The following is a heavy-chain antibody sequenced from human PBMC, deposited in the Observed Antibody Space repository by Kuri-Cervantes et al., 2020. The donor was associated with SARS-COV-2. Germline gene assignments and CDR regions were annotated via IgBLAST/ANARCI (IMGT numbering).Heavy chain of an antibody. V-gene: IGHV4-59*12. D-gene: IGHD3-3*01. CDR1: GGSISSYY. Sequence: SETLSLTCTVSGGSISSYYWSWIRQPPGKGLEWIGYIYYSGSTYYNPSLKSRVTISVYTSKNQFSLKLSSVTAADTAVYYCARDPSRGVRWSGYPNYFDYWGQGTLVTVSS. CDR3: ARDPSRGVRWSGYPNYFDY. J-gene: IGHJ4*02. CDR2: IYYSGST.